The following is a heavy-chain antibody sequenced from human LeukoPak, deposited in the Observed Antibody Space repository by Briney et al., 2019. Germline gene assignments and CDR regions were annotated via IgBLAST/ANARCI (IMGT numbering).Heavy chain of an antibody. CDR1: GASISGSGYY. V-gene: IGHV4-39*07. CDR2: IYYTGST. J-gene: IGHJ3*02. CDR3: ARLQLYAFDI. Sequence: PSETLSLTCAVSGASISGSGYYLGWIRQPPGKGLEWIGNIYYTGSTYYNASLQSRVTISIDTSKNQFSLKLSSVTAADTAVYYCARLQLYAFDIWGQGTMVTVSS. D-gene: IGHD5-18*01.